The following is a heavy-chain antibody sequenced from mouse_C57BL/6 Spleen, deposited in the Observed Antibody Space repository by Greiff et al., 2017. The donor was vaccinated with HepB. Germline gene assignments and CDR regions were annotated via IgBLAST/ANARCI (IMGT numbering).Heavy chain of an antibody. Sequence: VQLQQPGAELVKPGASVKLSCKASGYTFTSYWMQWVKQRPGQGLEWIGEIDPSDSYTNYNQKFKGKATLTVDTSSSTAYMQLSSLTSEDSAVYYCARRSDGGPYLDYWGQGTTLTVSS. CDR3: ARRSDGGPYLDY. V-gene: IGHV1-50*01. CDR1: GYTFTSYW. J-gene: IGHJ2*01. CDR2: IDPSDSYT. D-gene: IGHD1-2*01.